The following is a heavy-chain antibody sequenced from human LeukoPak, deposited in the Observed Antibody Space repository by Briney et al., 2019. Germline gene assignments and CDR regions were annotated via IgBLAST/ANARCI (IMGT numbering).Heavy chain of an antibody. V-gene: IGHV3-20*04. CDR2: INWNGGST. CDR3: ARDRVQIWSYVGTFDS. J-gene: IGHJ4*02. CDR1: GFTFDDYG. Sequence: GGSLRLSCAASGFTFDDYGMSWVRQAPGKGLEWVSGINWNGGSTGYADSVKGRFAISRDNAKNSLYLQMNSLKPEDTAVYYCARDRVQIWSYVGTFDSWGQGTLVTVSS. D-gene: IGHD5-18*01.